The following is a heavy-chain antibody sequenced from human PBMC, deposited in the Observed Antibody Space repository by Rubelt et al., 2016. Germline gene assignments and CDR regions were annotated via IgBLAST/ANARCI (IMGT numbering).Heavy chain of an antibody. J-gene: IGHJ4*02. CDR2: INHFGNT. CDR1: GGSFSGYY. D-gene: IGHD6-19*01. Sequence: QVQLQESGPGLVKPSETLSLTCAVYGGSFSGYYWSWIRQPPGKGLEWIGGINHFGNTNYNPSLMSRVTISVDTPKNQFSRKVTSVTAADTAVYYCARGVAVAALDYWGQGTLVTVSS. V-gene: IGHV4-34*01. CDR3: ARGVAVAALDY.